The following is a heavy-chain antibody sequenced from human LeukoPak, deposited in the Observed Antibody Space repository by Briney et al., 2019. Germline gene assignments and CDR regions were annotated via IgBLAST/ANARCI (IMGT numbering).Heavy chain of an antibody. D-gene: IGHD4/OR15-4a*01. CDR3: ARDQPFYGDTGRSWFDP. CDR1: GGSISSGSYY. CDR2: IYTSGST. J-gene: IGHJ5*02. Sequence: PSQTLSLTCTVSGGSISSGSYYWSWIRQPAGKGLEWIGRIYTSGSTNYNPSLKSRVTISVDTSKNQFSLKLGSVTAADTAVYYCARDQPFYGDTGRSWFDPSGQGTLVTVSS. V-gene: IGHV4-61*02.